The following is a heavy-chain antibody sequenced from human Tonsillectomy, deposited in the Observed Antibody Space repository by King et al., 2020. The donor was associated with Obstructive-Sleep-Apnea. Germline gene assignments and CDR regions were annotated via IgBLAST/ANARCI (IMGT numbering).Heavy chain of an antibody. CDR2: ISSSSSTI. D-gene: IGHD4-11*01. Sequence: VQLVESGGGLVQPGGSLRLSCAASGFTFSSYSMNWVRQAPGKGLEWVSYISSSSSTIYYADSVKGRFTISRDNAKNSLYLQMNSLRAEDTAVDYCARGSNSSYYYYGMDVWGQGTTVTVSS. J-gene: IGHJ6*02. CDR3: ARGSNSSYYYYGMDV. CDR1: GFTFSSYS. V-gene: IGHV3-48*04.